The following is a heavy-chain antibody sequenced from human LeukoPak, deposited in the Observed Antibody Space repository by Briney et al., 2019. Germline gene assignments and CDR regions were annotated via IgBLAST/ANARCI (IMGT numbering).Heavy chain of an antibody. Sequence: GGSLRLPCAASGFTFSNAWMSWVRQAPGKGLEWVGRIKSKTDGGTTDYAAPVRGRFTISRDDSKNTLYLQMNSLKTEDTAVYYCTSHSSSWFTAYWGQGTLVTVSS. CDR2: IKSKTDGGTT. D-gene: IGHD6-13*01. CDR1: GFTFSNAW. V-gene: IGHV3-15*01. J-gene: IGHJ4*02. CDR3: TSHSSSWFTAY.